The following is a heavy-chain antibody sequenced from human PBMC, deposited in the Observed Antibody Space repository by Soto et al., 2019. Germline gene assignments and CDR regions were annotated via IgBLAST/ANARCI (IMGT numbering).Heavy chain of an antibody. V-gene: IGHV1-18*01. CDR2: ISAYKGNT. CDR3: ARRCGGDCYYQTGFDY. D-gene: IGHD2-21*01. Sequence: QVQLVQSGAEVKKPGASVKVSCKASGYTFTSYGLSWVRQAPGQGRAWMGWISAYKGNTNYAQKLQGRVTMTHVTSTSTADMELRSLRSYGTAGYYWARRCGGDCYYQTGFDYWGQGTLVTVSS. J-gene: IGHJ4*02. CDR1: GYTFTSYG.